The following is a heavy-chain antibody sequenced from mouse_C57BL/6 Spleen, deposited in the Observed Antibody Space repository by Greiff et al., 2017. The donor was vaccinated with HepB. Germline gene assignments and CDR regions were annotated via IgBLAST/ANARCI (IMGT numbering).Heavy chain of an antibody. CDR3: ARSSYYYAMDY. CDR1: GYTFTSYW. J-gene: IGHJ4*01. CDR2: IDPSDSYT. Sequence: QVQLQQSGAELVMPGASVKLSCKASGYTFTSYWMHWVKQRPGQGLEWIGEIDPSDSYTNYNQKFKGKSTLTVDKSSSTAYMQLSSLTSEDSTVYYCARSSYYYAMDYWGQGTSVTVSS. V-gene: IGHV1-69*01.